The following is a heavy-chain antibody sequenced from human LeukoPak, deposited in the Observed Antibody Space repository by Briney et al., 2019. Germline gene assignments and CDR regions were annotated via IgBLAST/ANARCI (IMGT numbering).Heavy chain of an antibody. Sequence: PGGSLRLSCAASGFTFSSYAMSWVRQAPGKGLEWVSAISGSGGSTYYADSVKGRFTISRDNSKNTLYLQMNSLRAEDTAVYYCARVWGDIVVVPAADPFDYWGQGTLVTVSS. J-gene: IGHJ4*02. CDR2: ISGSGGST. CDR1: GFTFSSYA. D-gene: IGHD2-2*01. V-gene: IGHV3-23*01. CDR3: ARVWGDIVVVPAADPFDY.